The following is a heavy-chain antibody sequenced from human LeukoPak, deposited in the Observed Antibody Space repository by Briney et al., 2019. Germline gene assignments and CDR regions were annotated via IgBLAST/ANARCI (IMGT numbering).Heavy chain of an antibody. Sequence: PGGSLRLSCAASGFTFSSYAMSWVRQAPGKGLEWVSAISGSGGSTYYADSVKGRFTISRDNSKNTLYLQMNSLRAEDTAVYYCAKDYYGSGSYFPHDAFDIWGQGTMVTVST. D-gene: IGHD3-10*01. J-gene: IGHJ3*02. CDR2: ISGSGGST. V-gene: IGHV3-23*01. CDR1: GFTFSSYA. CDR3: AKDYYGSGSYFPHDAFDI.